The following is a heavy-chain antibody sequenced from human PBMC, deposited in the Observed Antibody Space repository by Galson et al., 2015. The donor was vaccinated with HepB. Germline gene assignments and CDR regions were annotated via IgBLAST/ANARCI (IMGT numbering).Heavy chain of an antibody. V-gene: IGHV3-33*01. Sequence: SLRLSCAASGFTFSSYGMHWVRQAPGKGLEWVAVIWYDGSNKYYADSVKGRFTISRDNSKNTLYLRMNSLRAEDTAVYYCARGYDFWGSYMDVWGKGTTVTVSS. CDR3: ARGYDFWGSYMDV. J-gene: IGHJ6*03. CDR1: GFTFSSYG. D-gene: IGHD3-3*01. CDR2: IWYDGSNK.